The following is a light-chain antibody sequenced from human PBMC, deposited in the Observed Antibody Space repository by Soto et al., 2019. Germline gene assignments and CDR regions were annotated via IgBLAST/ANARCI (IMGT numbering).Light chain of an antibody. J-gene: IGKJ4*01. V-gene: IGKV3-20*01. CDR2: GAS. CDR3: QQYGSSPLT. CDR1: QSVSSSY. Sequence: DIVLTQSPGTLSLSPGERATLSCRASQSVSSSYLAWYQQKPGQAPRLLIYGASIRATDIPDRFSGSGSGSDFTLTISRLEPEDFAVYYCQQYGSSPLTFGGGTKVEIK.